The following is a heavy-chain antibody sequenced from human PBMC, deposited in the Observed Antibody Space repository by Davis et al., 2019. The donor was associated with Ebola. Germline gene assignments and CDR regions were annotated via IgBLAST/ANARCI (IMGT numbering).Heavy chain of an antibody. V-gene: IGHV3-74*01. J-gene: IGHJ5*02. CDR1: GFTFSSYW. CDR2: INSDGSST. Sequence: HTGGSLRLSCAASGFTFSSYWMHWVRQAPGKGLVWVSLINSDGSSTSYADSVKGRFTISRDNAKNTLYLQMNSLRAEDTAVYYCAARNNWFDPWGQGTLVTVSS. D-gene: IGHD6-6*01. CDR3: AARNNWFDP.